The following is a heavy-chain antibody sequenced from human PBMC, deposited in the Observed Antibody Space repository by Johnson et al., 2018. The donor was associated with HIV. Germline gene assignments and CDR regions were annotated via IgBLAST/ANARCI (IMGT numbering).Heavy chain of an antibody. D-gene: IGHD1-26*01. Sequence: QVQLVESGGGVVQPGRSLRLSCAASGFTFSSYGMHWVRQAPGKGLEWVAVIWYDGSNKYYADSVKGRFTISRDNSKNTLYLQMNGLRAEDTAVYYCARSYRSGSYHGGGWKAFDIWSQGTMVTVSS. CDR2: IWYDGSNK. CDR1: GFTFSSYG. J-gene: IGHJ3*02. CDR3: ARSYRSGSYHGGGWKAFDI. V-gene: IGHV3-33*08.